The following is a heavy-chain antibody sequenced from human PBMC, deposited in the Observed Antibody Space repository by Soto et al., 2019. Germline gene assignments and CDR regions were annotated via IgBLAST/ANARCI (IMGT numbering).Heavy chain of an antibody. CDR3: ARMGDYGSFDY. J-gene: IGHJ4*02. CDR1: SDSSSSYY. V-gene: IGHV4-59*01. Sequence: SETLSLTCTASSDSSSSYYWNWIRQPPGRGLEWIGYIFYSGTTNYSPSLKSRVTMSVDRSKNQISLKLSSVTAADTAVYYCARMGDYGSFDYWGQGTLVTVSS. CDR2: IFYSGTT. D-gene: IGHD4-17*01.